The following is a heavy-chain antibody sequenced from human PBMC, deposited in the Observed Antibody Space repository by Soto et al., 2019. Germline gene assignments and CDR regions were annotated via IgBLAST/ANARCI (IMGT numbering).Heavy chain of an antibody. Sequence: PGGSLRLSCAASGFSFTTYVMHWVRQAPGKGLEWVAVISHDGSYKYYGDAVKGRFTISRDTSKNAVYLEMNSLRPEDTAVYYCAKERYGQLYLEDYGMDVWGQGTTVTVSS. CDR3: AKERYGQLYLEDYGMDV. CDR2: ISHDGSYK. CDR1: GFSFTTYV. J-gene: IGHJ6*02. D-gene: IGHD3-16*01. V-gene: IGHV3-30*18.